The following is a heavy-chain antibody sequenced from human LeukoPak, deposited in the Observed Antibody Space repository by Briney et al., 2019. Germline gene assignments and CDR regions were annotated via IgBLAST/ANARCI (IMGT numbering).Heavy chain of an antibody. D-gene: IGHD3-10*01. J-gene: IGHJ6*02. V-gene: IGHV3-66*01. CDR2: VYGGDTT. CDR3: ARDAHTGSGTYWGGVDYYYGLDV. Sequence: ETLSLTCTVSGGSISSSSYYMSWVRQAPGKGLEWVSVVYGGDTTYYADSVKGRFTISRDNSKNTLYLQMNSLRAEDTAVYYCARDAHTGSGTYWGGVDYYYGLDVWGQGTTVTVSS. CDR1: GGSISSSSYY.